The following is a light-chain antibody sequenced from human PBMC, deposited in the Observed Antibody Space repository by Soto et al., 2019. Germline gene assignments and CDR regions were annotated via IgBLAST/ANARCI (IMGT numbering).Light chain of an antibody. CDR1: QSISSY. J-gene: IGKJ1*01. Sequence: DIQMTQSPSSLSASVGDRVTITCRASQSISSYLNWYQQKPGKAPKLLIYAASSLQSGVPSRFSGSRSGTDFTLTISRLQPEDFATYYCQQSYSTPPTFGQGTKVELK. V-gene: IGKV1-39*01. CDR2: AAS. CDR3: QQSYSTPPT.